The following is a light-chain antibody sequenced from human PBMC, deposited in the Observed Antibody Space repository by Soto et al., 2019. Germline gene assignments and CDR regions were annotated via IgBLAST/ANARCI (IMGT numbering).Light chain of an antibody. Sequence: DIQMTQSPSSLSASVGDRVTITCQASQDIRNYLNWYQQKPGKAPKLLIYDASNLETGVPSRFSGSGSGTDFTLSISSLQPGDVGIYSCQQYHTWPPITFGQGTRLEIK. J-gene: IGKJ5*01. V-gene: IGKV1-33*01. CDR1: QDIRNY. CDR2: DAS. CDR3: QQYHTWPPIT.